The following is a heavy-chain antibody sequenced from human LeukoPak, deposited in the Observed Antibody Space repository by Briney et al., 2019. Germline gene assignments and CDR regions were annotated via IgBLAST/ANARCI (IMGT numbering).Heavy chain of an antibody. CDR3: ARLDCSGGSCYSYFDY. CDR2: IYHSGST. CDR1: GGSISSGGYS. D-gene: IGHD2-15*01. J-gene: IGHJ4*02. V-gene: IGHV4-30-2*01. Sequence: SQTLSLTCAVSGGSISSGGYSWSWIRQPPGKGLEWIGYIYHSGSTNYNPSLKSRVTISVDTSKNQFSLKLSSVTAADTAVYYCARLDCSGGSCYSYFDYWGQGTLVTVSS.